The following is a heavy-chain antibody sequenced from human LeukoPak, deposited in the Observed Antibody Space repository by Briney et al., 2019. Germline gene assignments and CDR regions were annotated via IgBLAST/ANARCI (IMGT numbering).Heavy chain of an antibody. CDR1: GYTFTSYD. D-gene: IGHD3-10*01. V-gene: IGHV1-8*01. CDR2: MNPNSGNT. CDR3: ARGRVTMVRGAREYYFDY. Sequence: ASVKVSCKASGYTFTSYDINWVRQATGQGLEWMGWMNPNSGNTGYAQKFQGRVTMTRNTSISTAYMELSSLRSEDTAVYYCARGRVTMVRGAREYYFDYWGQGTLVTVS. J-gene: IGHJ4*02.